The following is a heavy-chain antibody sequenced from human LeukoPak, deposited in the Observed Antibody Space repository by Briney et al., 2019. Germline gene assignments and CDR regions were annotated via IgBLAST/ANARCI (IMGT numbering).Heavy chain of an antibody. CDR2: IYSGGST. V-gene: IGHV3-53*01. J-gene: IGHJ4*02. CDR3: ARDESFYGSGRYY. D-gene: IGHD3-10*01. CDR1: GFTFSSYG. Sequence: PGGSLRLSCAASGFTFSSYGMHWVRQAPGKGLEWVSVIYSGGSTYYADSVKGRFTISRDNSKNTLYLQMNSLRAEDTAVYYCARDESFYGSGRYYWGQGTLVTVSS.